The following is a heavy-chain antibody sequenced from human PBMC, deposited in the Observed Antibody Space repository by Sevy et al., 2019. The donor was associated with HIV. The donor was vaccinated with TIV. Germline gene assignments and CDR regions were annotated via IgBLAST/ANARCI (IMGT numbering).Heavy chain of an antibody. CDR3: ARRNDFDI. CDR1: GGSINSDH. CDR2: VYYTGAT. J-gene: IGHJ3*02. Sequence: SETLSLTCTVSGGSINSDHWNWIRQPPGKGLEWIGSVYYTGATNYNPSLKNRVTISVDRTKNQFSLKLTSVTAADTAVYYCARRNDFDIWGQGTMVTVSS. V-gene: IGHV4-59*08.